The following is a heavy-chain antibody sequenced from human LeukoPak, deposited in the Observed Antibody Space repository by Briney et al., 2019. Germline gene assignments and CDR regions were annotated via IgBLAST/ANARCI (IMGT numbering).Heavy chain of an antibody. J-gene: IGHJ4*02. V-gene: IGHV4-59*08. Sequence: SETLSLTCTVSSASLRSNYCNWVRQSPEKGLEWIGYIYNSGAPNYNPSLKSAGTISLDTSKNQFSLKLTSVTADDTAVYYCATTGATSPSYADWFNIENWGQGILVTVSS. CDR2: IYNSGAP. D-gene: IGHD3-9*01. CDR1: SASLRSNY. CDR3: ATTGATSPSYADWFNIEN.